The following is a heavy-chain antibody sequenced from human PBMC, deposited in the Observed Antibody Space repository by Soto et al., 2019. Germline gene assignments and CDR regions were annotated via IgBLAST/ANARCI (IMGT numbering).Heavy chain of an antibody. CDR3: ARLLRYFDPDYMDV. J-gene: IGHJ6*03. CDR1: GGSISSSSYY. CDR2: IYYSGST. D-gene: IGHD3-9*01. Sequence: ETLSLTCTVSGGSISSSSYYWGWIRQPPGKGLEWIGSIYYSGSTYYNPSLKSRVTISVDTSKNQFSLKLSSVTAADTAVYYCARLLRYFDPDYMDVWGKGTTVTVSS. V-gene: IGHV4-39*01.